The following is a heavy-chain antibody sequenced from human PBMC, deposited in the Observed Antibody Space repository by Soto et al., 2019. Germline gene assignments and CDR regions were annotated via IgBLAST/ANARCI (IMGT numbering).Heavy chain of an antibody. CDR2: IYWDDDK. D-gene: IGHD6-19*01. V-gene: IGHV2-5*02. CDR3: AHSLASIEVAGKDWFDP. CDR1: GFSLSTSGGG. Sequence: SGPTLVNPTQTLTLTCTFSGFSLSTSGGGVGWIRQPPGKALEWLALIYWDDDKRYSPSLKSRLTINKDTSKNQVVLTMTNMDPVDTATYYCAHSLASIEVAGKDWFDPWGQGTLVTVSS. J-gene: IGHJ5*02.